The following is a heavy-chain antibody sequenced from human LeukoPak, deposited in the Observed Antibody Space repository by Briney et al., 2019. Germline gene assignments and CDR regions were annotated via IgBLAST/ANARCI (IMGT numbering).Heavy chain of an antibody. CDR2: ISGNGGNT. CDR1: GFTFSSYG. CDR3: ARVRTTVTSNYYYYYGMDV. V-gene: IGHV3-23*01. D-gene: IGHD4-17*01. J-gene: IGHJ6*02. Sequence: GGSLRLSCEASGFTFSSYGMSWVRQAPGKGLEWVSAISGNGGNTLYADSVKGRFTISRDNSKNTLYLQMNSLRAEDTAVYYCARVRTTVTSNYYYYYGMDVWGQGTTVIVSS.